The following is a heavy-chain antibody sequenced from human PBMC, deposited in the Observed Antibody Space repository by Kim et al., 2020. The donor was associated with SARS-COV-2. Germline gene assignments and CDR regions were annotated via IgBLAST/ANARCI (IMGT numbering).Heavy chain of an antibody. J-gene: IGHJ4*02. CDR2: ISGSDSTT. CDR1: GFTFSDYY. D-gene: IGHD3-10*01. CDR3: VRNMGETRLTVDY. Sequence: GGSLRLSCAAFGFTFSDYYMSWIRQAPGKRLEWLSYISGSDSTTYYADSVEGRFTISRDNAKNSLFLQMNGLRAEDTAVYYCVRNMGETRLTVDYWGRGTLVTVSS. V-gene: IGHV3-11*04.